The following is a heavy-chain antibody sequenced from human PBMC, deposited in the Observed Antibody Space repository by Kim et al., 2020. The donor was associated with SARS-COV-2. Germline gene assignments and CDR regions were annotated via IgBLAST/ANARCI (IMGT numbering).Heavy chain of an antibody. V-gene: IGHV4-59*01. J-gene: IGHJ4*02. D-gene: IGHD2-2*01. CDR3: ARVVVVPAALDY. Sequence: NYNPSLKSRVTISVDTSKNQVALKLSSVTAADTVVYYCARVVVVPAALDYWGQGTLVTVSS.